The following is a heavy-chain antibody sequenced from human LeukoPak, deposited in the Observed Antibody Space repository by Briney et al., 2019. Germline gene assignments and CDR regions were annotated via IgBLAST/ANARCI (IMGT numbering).Heavy chain of an antibody. CDR1: GFTFSTYT. CDR3: AKDMVGSGPSDAFDI. Sequence: GGSLRLSCAASGFTFSTYTMNWVRQAPGKGLEWVSSISSIGSTIYYADSVKGRFTISRDNAKNSLYLQMNSLRAEDTALYYCAKDMVGSGPSDAFDIWGQGTMVTVSS. J-gene: IGHJ3*02. D-gene: IGHD3-10*02. CDR2: ISSIGSTI. V-gene: IGHV3-48*01.